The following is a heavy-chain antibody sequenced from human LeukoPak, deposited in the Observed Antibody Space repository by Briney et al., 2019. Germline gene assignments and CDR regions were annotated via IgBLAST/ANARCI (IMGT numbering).Heavy chain of an antibody. CDR2: INPNSGGT. CDR3: ARDYYGSGYLGD. Sequence: ASVKVSCKASGYTFTGYYMHWVRQAPGQGLEWMGWINPNSGGTNYAQKFQGRVTMTRDTSISTAYMELSRLRSDDTAVYYCARDYYGSGYLGDWCQGTLVTVSS. V-gene: IGHV1-2*02. CDR1: GYTFTGYY. J-gene: IGHJ4*02. D-gene: IGHD3-22*01.